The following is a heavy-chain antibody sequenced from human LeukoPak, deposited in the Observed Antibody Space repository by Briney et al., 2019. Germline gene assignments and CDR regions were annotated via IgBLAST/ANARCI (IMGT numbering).Heavy chain of an antibody. V-gene: IGHV3-23*01. CDR3: ANHGRHYYDSSGPVFDY. J-gene: IGHJ4*02. D-gene: IGHD3-22*01. CDR1: GFTFSSYA. Sequence: GGSLRLSCEASGFTFSSYAMSWVHQAPGKGLEWVSAISGSGGSTYYADSVKGRFTISRDNSKNTLYLQMNSLRAEDTAVYYCANHGRHYYDSSGPVFDYWGQGTLVTVSS. CDR2: ISGSGGST.